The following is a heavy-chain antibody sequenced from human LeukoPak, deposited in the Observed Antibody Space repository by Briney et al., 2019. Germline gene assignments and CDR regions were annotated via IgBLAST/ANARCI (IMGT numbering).Heavy chain of an antibody. D-gene: IGHD3-22*01. CDR3: AREYYDSSGTKYAFDI. CDR1: GYTFTAYY. J-gene: IGHJ3*02. CDR2: IDPDSGGT. V-gene: IGHV1-2*02. Sequence: ASVKVSCKASGYTFTAYYVHWVRQAPGQGLEWVGCIDPDSGGTKSAQKFQGRVTMTRDTSISTASVELSRLRSDDTGVYYCAREYYDSSGTKYAFDIWGQGTMVTLSS.